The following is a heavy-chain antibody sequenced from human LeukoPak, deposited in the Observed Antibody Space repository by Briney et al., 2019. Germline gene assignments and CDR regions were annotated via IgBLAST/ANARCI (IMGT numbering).Heavy chain of an antibody. CDR2: INPNSGGT. Sequence: ASVKVSCKASGYAFTGYYMHWVRQAPGQGLEWMGWINPNSGGTNYAQKFQGRVTMTRDTSISTAYMELSRLRSDDTAVYYCARESATPGGFDYWGQGTLVTVSS. J-gene: IGHJ4*02. CDR1: GYAFTGYY. V-gene: IGHV1-2*02. CDR3: ARESATPGGFDY. D-gene: IGHD1-26*01.